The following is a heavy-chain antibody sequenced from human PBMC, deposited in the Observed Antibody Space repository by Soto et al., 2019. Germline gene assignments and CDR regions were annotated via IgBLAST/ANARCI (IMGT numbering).Heavy chain of an antibody. CDR1: GYTFTSYD. D-gene: IGHD3-3*01. CDR3: ARADFWSGYLYYYYYMDV. Sequence: QVQLVQSGAEVKKPGASVKVSCKASGYTFTSYDINWVRQATGQGLEWMGWTNPNSGNTGYAQKFQGRVTMTRNTSISTAYMELSSLRSEDTAVYYCARADFWSGYLYYYYYMDVWGKGTTVTVSS. J-gene: IGHJ6*03. CDR2: TNPNSGNT. V-gene: IGHV1-8*01.